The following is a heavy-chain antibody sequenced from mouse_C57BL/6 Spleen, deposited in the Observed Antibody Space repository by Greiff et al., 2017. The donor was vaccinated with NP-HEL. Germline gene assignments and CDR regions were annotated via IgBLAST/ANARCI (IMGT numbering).Heavy chain of an antibody. D-gene: IGHD1-1*01. CDR3: ARHPHYYGSSYDWYFDV. CDR1: GFTFSSYG. J-gene: IGHJ1*03. V-gene: IGHV5-6*01. Sequence: EVMLVESGGDLVKPGGSLKLSCAASGFTFSSYGMSWVRQTPDKRLEWVATISSGGSYTYYPDSVKGRFTISRDNAKNTLYLQMSSLKSEDTAMYYCARHPHYYGSSYDWYFDVWGTGTTVTVSS. CDR2: ISSGGSYT.